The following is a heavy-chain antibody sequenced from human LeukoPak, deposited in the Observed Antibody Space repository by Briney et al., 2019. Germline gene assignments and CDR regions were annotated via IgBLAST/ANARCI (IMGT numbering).Heavy chain of an antibody. CDR3: ARDSYCSGGSCYYFDY. V-gene: IGHV1-8*01. J-gene: IGHJ4*02. CDR1: GYTFTNYD. CDR2: MNPNSGNT. D-gene: IGHD2-15*01. Sequence: GASVKVSCKASGYTFTNYDINWVRQATGQGLEWMGWMNPNSGNTGYAQKLQGRVTMTTDTSTSTAYMELRSLRSDDTAVYYCARDSYCSGGSCYYFDYWGQGTLVTVSS.